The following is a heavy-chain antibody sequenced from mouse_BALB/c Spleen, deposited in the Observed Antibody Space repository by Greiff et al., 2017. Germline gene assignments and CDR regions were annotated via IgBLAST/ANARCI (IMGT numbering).Heavy chain of an antibody. Sequence: EVKLMESGAELVRSGASVKLSCTASGFNIKDYYMHWVKQRPEQGLEWIGWIDPENGDTEYAPKFQGKATMTADTSSNTAYLQLSSLTSEDTAVYYCNAWNYRYVYAMDYWGQGTSVTVSS. J-gene: IGHJ4*01. CDR1: GFNIKDYY. CDR3: NAWNYRYVYAMDY. D-gene: IGHD2-14*01. CDR2: IDPENGDT. V-gene: IGHV14-4*02.